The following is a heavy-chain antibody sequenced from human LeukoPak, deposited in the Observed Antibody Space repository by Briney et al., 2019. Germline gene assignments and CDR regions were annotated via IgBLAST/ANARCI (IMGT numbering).Heavy chain of an antibody. Sequence: GGSLRLSCAASGIIFSNYWMHWVRQAPGKGLVWVSRINRDGSSTSYADSVKGRFTVSRDNAKNTLYLQMNSLRAEDTAVYYCARVGDIHNWFDPWGQGTLVTVSS. D-gene: IGHD2-15*01. J-gene: IGHJ5*02. CDR3: ARVGDIHNWFDP. V-gene: IGHV3-74*01. CDR1: GIIFSNYW. CDR2: INRDGSST.